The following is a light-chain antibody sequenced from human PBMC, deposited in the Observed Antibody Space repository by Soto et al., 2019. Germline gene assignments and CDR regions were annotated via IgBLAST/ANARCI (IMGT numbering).Light chain of an antibody. J-gene: IGKJ4*01. CDR2: DAS. CDR1: QSVSSN. V-gene: IGKV3-15*01. CDR3: QQFSSYPLT. Sequence: IVITQSPATLSVSPLEIATLSCRASQSVSSNFAWYQQKPGQAPRLLIYDASTRATGIPARFSGSGSGTEFTLTISSLQSEDFAVYYCQQFSSYPLTFGGGTKVDIK.